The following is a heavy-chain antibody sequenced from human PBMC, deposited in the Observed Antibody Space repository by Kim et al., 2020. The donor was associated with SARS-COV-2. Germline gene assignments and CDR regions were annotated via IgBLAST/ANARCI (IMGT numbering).Heavy chain of an antibody. CDR3: TRRTYSSSPFDP. Sequence: YYSPSLTSQATISSDTSKTQFSLRLSSVTAADTAVYYCTRRTYSSSPFDPWGQGTLVTVSS. J-gene: IGHJ5*02. D-gene: IGHD6-6*01. V-gene: IGHV4-39*01.